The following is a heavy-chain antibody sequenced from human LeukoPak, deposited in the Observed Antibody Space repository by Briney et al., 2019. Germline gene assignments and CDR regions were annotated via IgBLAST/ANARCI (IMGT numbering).Heavy chain of an antibody. J-gene: IGHJ4*02. Sequence: QPGGSLRLSCAASGFTFSSYWMSWVRQAPGKGLEWVANIKQDGSEKYYVDSVKGRFTISRDNAKNSLYLQMNSLRAEDTAVYYCARRYFGGECYFDYWGQGTLVTVSS. CDR3: ARRYFGGECYFDY. CDR1: GFTFSSYW. CDR2: IKQDGSEK. V-gene: IGHV3-7*01. D-gene: IGHD2-21*01.